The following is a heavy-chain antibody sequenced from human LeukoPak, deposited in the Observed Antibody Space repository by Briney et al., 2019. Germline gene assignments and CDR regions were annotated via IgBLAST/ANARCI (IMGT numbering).Heavy chain of an antibody. Sequence: ASVKVSCKASGYTFTSYAIHWVRQAPGQRLEWMGWISAGNGNTKYSQNFQGRVTFISNTSATTAFMELSSLRSEDAAVYYCARDSGSGNNDYYYYGMDVWGQGTTVTVSS. J-gene: IGHJ6*02. V-gene: IGHV1-3*01. CDR3: ARDSGSGNNDYYYYGMDV. D-gene: IGHD1-26*01. CDR2: ISAGNGNT. CDR1: GYTFTSYA.